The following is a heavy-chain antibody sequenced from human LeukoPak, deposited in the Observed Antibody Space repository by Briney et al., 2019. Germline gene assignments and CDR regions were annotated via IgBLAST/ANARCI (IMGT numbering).Heavy chain of an antibody. CDR1: GYSISSGYY. CDR2: SYHSGST. V-gene: IGHV4-38-2*02. Sequence: SETLSLTCTVSGYSISSGYYWGWIRQPPGKGVEWIGSSYHSGSTYYNPSLKSRVTISVDTSKNQFSLKLSSVTAADTAVYYCAHFRGTAKYYFDYWGQGTLVTVSS. CDR3: AHFRGTAKYYFDY. D-gene: IGHD1-1*01. J-gene: IGHJ4*02.